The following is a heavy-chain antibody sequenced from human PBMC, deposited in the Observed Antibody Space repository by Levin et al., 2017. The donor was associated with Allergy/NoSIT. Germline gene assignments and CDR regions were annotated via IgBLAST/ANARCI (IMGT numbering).Heavy chain of an antibody. CDR1: GFSVNDHY. D-gene: IGHD4-17*01. CDR3: ARAYGSPDAIDI. V-gene: IGHV3-72*01. Sequence: GGSLRLSCAASGFSVNDHYMDWVRQAPGKGLEWVGRSRNKRNDYTTQYAASVIGRFTMSRDEPENSLYLQMNSLRTEDTAVYYCARAYGSPDAIDIWGQGTMVAVSS. CDR2: SRNKRNDYTT. J-gene: IGHJ3*02.